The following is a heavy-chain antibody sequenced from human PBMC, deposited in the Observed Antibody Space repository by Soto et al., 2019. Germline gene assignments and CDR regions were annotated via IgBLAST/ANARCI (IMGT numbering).Heavy chain of an antibody. CDR2: IYYSGST. J-gene: IGHJ6*02. CDR3: ARDQEQYYYGMDV. D-gene: IGHD1-1*01. Sequence: PSETLSLTCTVSGGSVSSGNYYWNWIRQPPGKGLEWIGYIYYSGSTNYNPSLKSRVTMSVDTSKNQFSLKVSSVTAADTAVYYCARDQEQYYYGMDVWVQGTTVTVSS. V-gene: IGHV4-61*01. CDR1: GGSVSSGNYY.